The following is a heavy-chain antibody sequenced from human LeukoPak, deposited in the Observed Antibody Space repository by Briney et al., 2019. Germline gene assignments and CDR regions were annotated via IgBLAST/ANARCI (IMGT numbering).Heavy chain of an antibody. Sequence: ASVKVSCKASGYTFTSYGISWVRQAPGQGLEWMGWISAYNGNTKYSQKFQGRVTITRDTSASTAYMELSSLRSEDTAVYYCARSHRRDTAMGLLGYWGQGTLVTVSS. D-gene: IGHD5-18*01. CDR1: GYTFTSYG. CDR2: ISAYNGNT. V-gene: IGHV1-18*01. CDR3: ARSHRRDTAMGLLGY. J-gene: IGHJ4*02.